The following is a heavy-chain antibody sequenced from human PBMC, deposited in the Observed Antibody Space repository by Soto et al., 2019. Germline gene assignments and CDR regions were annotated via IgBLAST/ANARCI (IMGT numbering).Heavy chain of an antibody. CDR3: AKDPKCCTIGSHFLDNWFDP. D-gene: IGHD2-8*01. V-gene: IGHV3-33*06. CDR2: QWFDGSNK. J-gene: IGHJ5*02. Sequence: QVQLVESGGAAVQPGRSLRLSCVGSGYTFSHYGMHWVRQAPGKGLEWVAVQWFDGSNKFHTDSVQGRFTISRDNSKNTLYLQMNSLKTEDTAMYYCAKDPKCCTIGSHFLDNWFDPWGQGTLVTVSS. CDR1: GYTFSHYG.